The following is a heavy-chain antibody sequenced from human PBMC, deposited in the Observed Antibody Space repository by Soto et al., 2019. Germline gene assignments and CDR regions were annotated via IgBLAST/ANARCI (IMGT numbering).Heavy chain of an antibody. V-gene: IGHV1-69*12. CDR3: ARVGYCSGGSCYSGGMDV. J-gene: IGHJ6*02. D-gene: IGHD2-15*01. CDR1: GGTFSSYA. CDR2: IIPIFGTA. Sequence: QVQLVQSGAEVKKPGSSVKVSCKASGGTFSSYAIRWVRQDRGQGLEWMGGIIPIFGTANYAQKFLGRVTITADESTSTAYMELSSLRSEDTAAYYCARVGYCSGGSCYSGGMDVWGQGTTVTVSS.